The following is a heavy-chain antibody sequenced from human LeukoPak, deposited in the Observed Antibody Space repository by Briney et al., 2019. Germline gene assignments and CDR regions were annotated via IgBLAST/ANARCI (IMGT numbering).Heavy chain of an antibody. CDR2: IIGSSGTT. CDR1: GFSFNNYA. Sequence: GGSLRLSCVASGFSFNNYAMNWVRLAPGKGLEWVSLIIGSSGTTFYADSVQGRFTISRDKSKSTLYLQMNSLRAEDTAVYYCAKGAYDYIEIAYFDYWGQGSLVTVSS. V-gene: IGHV3-23*01. J-gene: IGHJ4*02. CDR3: AKGAYDYIEIAYFDY. D-gene: IGHD5-12*01.